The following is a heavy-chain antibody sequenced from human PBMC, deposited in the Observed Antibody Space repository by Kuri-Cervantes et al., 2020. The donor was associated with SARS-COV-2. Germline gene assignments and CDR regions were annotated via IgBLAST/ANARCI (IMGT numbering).Heavy chain of an antibody. V-gene: IGHV1-18*01. CDR3: ARLLSSTIFGVVIGYYMDV. J-gene: IGHJ6*03. Sequence: ASVTVSCKASGYTFTSYGISWVRQAPGQGLEWMGWVSAYNGNTNYAQKLQGRVTMTTDTSTSTAYMELRSLRSDDTAVYYCARLLSSTIFGVVIGYYMDVWGKGTTVTVSS. CDR1: GYTFTSYG. D-gene: IGHD3-3*01. CDR2: VSAYNGNT.